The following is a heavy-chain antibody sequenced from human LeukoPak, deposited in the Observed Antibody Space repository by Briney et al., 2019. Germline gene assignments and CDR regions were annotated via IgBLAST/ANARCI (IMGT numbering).Heavy chain of an antibody. CDR3: VREYFYDRSGYYRYYFDY. V-gene: IGHV4-61*01. CDR2: IYYRGTT. CDR1: GDSVSTNSYY. D-gene: IGHD3-22*01. J-gene: IGHJ4*02. Sequence: SETLSLTCTVSGDSVSTNSYYWTWIRRPPGKGLEWLGYIYYRGTTDYSPSLKSRVTISLDTSKNQFSLNLSSVTAADTAVYYCVREYFYDRSGYYRYYFDYWGQGILVTVSS.